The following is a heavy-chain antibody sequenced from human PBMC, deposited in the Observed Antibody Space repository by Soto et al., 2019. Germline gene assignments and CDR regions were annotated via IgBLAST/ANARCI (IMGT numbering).Heavy chain of an antibody. J-gene: IGHJ6*02. V-gene: IGHV3-7*01. CDR2: IKHDGNEK. CDR3: VRATLSWGHYYFRRLDV. Sequence: EERLVESGGDLAQSGGSLRLSCAATGFMFGTYWMSWVGQAPGKGLEWVANIKHDGNEKYYADSVKGRFTVSRDNVKNFLHLQMSSLRGDETGVYFCVRATLSWGHYYFRRLDVWGQATTVTV. D-gene: IGHD3-22*01. CDR1: GFMFGTYW.